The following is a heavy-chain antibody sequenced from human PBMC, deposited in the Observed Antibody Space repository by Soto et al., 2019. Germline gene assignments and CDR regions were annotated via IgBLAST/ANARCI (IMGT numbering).Heavy chain of an antibody. Sequence: GGSQRVSCAASGFTISSNDRSWVRQDPGKGLEWVSVIYSGGSTYYADSVKGRFTISRDNSKNTLYLQMNSLRAEDTAVYYCARDRRSTGTDAFDIWGQGTMVTVSS. D-gene: IGHD1-1*01. CDR3: ARDRRSTGTDAFDI. J-gene: IGHJ3*02. CDR2: IYSGGST. V-gene: IGHV3-66*01. CDR1: GFTISSND.